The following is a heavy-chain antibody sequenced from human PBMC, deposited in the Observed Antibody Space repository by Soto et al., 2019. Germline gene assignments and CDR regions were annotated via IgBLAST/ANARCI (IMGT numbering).Heavy chain of an antibody. V-gene: IGHV3-30-3*01. CDR1: GFTFSSYA. CDR2: ISYDGSNK. Sequence: GGSLRLSCAASGFTFSSYAMHWVRQAPGKGLEWVAVISYDGSNKYYADSVKGRFTISRDNSKNTLYLQMNSLRAEDTAVYYCARGLVSTPSSIAARLDYWGQGTLVTVSS. CDR3: ARGLVSTPSSIAARLDY. J-gene: IGHJ4*02. D-gene: IGHD6-6*01.